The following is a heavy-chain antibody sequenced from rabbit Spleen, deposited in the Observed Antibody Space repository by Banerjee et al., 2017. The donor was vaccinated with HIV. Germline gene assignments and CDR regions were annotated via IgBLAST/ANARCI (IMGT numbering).Heavy chain of an antibody. V-gene: IGHV1S45*01. D-gene: IGHD2-1*01. CDR1: GFSFSTNYW. CDR2: IYGGESAT. CDR3: VRDRGVDYTAYLNL. Sequence: QEQLEESGGDLVKPGASLTLTCTASGFSFSTNYWMSWVRQAPGKGLEWIAYIYGGESATNYATWAKGRFTCSKTSSTTVTLQMTSLTAADTATYFCVRDRGVDYTAYLNLWGP. J-gene: IGHJ4*01.